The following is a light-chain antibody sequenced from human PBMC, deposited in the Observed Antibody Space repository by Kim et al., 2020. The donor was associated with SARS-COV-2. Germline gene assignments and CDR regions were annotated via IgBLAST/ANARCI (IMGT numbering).Light chain of an antibody. CDR2: DAS. J-gene: IGKJ4*02. CDR3: QQHNNWPPLT. Sequence: SPGERATLSCRASQKVGSTLAWYHQKPGQAPRLLIYDASTRATGIPPRFSGSGSGTEFTLTTSSLQSEEFAVYYCQQHNNWPPLTFGGGTKVDIK. V-gene: IGKV3-15*01. CDR1: QKVGST.